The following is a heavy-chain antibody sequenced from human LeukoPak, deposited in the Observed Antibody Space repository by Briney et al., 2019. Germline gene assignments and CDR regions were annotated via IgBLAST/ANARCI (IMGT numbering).Heavy chain of an antibody. V-gene: IGHV3-30*18. CDR1: DLTFSSKG. CDR3: AKIVVPAAIGGYYFDY. CDR2: LSYDGSNK. J-gene: IGHJ4*02. D-gene: IGHD2-2*01. Sequence: PGGPLRLSCAASDLTFSSKGMHGSRQAPGKGLEWWPVLSYDGSNKYYADSVKGRFTISRDNSKNTLYLQMNSLRAEDTAVYYCAKIVVPAAIGGYYFDYWGQGTLVTVSS.